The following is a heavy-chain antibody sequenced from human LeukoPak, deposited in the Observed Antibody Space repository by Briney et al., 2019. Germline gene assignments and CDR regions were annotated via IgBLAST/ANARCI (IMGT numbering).Heavy chain of an antibody. CDR2: ISSGRNTI. CDR3: AREGIGSHGRYYFDY. J-gene: IGHJ4*02. V-gene: IGHV3-11*04. Sequence: GGSLRLSCAASGFTFSDYYMSWIRQAPGKGLEWVSYISSGRNTIYYADSVKGRFTISRDNAKNSLYLQMNSLRAEDTAIYYCAREGIGSHGRYYFDYWGQGTLVTVSS. D-gene: IGHD1-26*01. CDR1: GFTFSDYY.